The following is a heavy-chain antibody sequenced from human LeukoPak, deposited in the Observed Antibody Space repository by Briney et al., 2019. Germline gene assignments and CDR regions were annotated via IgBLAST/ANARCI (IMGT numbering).Heavy chain of an antibody. J-gene: IGHJ5*02. Sequence: GGSLRLSCAVSGFTLSTFGMHWVRQAPGEGLEWVAVISSDGTNKFYADSVKGRFTISTDNSKKTLYLQMSSLRPEDTAVYYCAKDSQATSGSSLGNWFDPWGQGTLVAVSS. CDR2: ISSDGTNK. D-gene: IGHD3-10*01. CDR3: AKDSQATSGSSLGNWFDP. CDR1: GFTLSTFG. V-gene: IGHV3-30*18.